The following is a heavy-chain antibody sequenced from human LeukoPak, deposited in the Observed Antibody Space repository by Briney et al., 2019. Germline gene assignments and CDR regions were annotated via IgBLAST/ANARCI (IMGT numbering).Heavy chain of an antibody. Sequence: TGGSLRLSCAASGFTFSSYSMNWVRQAPGKGLERVSSISSSSSYIYYADSVKGRFTISRDNAKNSLYLQMNSLRAEDTAVYYCARGGMVRGVVYYYYMDVWGKGTTVTVSS. D-gene: IGHD3-10*01. J-gene: IGHJ6*03. CDR1: GFTFSSYS. V-gene: IGHV3-21*01. CDR3: ARGGMVRGVVYYYYMDV. CDR2: ISSSSSYI.